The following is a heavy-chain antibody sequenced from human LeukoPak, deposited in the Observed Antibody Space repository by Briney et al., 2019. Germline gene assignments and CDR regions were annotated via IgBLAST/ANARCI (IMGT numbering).Heavy chain of an antibody. Sequence: GGSLRLSCTASGFPFSNYALSWVRQAPGEGLEWVAAISGGGVNTYYAESVKGRFTVSRDNSENTLHLQMNSLRVDDTAVYYCAKEGRGYDFWGGYTFDVWGRGTMVSVSP. D-gene: IGHD3-3*01. CDR3: AKEGRGYDFWGGYTFDV. CDR2: ISGGGVNT. CDR1: GFPFSNYA. J-gene: IGHJ3*01. V-gene: IGHV3-23*01.